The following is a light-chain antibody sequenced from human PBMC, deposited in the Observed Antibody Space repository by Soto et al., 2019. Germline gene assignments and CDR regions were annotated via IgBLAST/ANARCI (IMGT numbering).Light chain of an antibody. V-gene: IGKV3-20*01. CDR1: QSVGSSY. J-gene: IGKJ1*01. Sequence: EMVLTHSPCTLSLSPCERATLSSSASQSVGSSYLAWYKRKPGQAPRLLINGASRRATGIPDRFSGSGSGTDFTLTLSRLEPEDIAVYYCQQYVRSSWTFGQGTKVDIK. CDR2: GAS. CDR3: QQYVRSSWT.